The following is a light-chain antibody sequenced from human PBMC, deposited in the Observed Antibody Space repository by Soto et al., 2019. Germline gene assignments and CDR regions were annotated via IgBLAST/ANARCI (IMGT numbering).Light chain of an antibody. J-gene: IGKJ1*01. CDR2: GAS. CDR3: QQYNNWPPGT. Sequence: EIVMTQSPATLSVSPGERATLSCRASQSVSSNLAWYQQKPGQAPRLLIYGASTRATGVPARFSGSRSGTEFTLTISSLQSEDFAVYYCQQYNNWPPGTFGQGTKVETK. CDR1: QSVSSN. V-gene: IGKV3-15*01.